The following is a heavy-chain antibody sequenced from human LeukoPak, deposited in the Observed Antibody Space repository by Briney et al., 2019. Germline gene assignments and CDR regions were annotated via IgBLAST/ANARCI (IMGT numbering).Heavy chain of an antibody. CDR3: ARDLGRFLEWLQV. J-gene: IGHJ6*02. V-gene: IGHV3-33*01. D-gene: IGHD3-3*01. CDR2: IWYDGSNK. Sequence: GRSLRLSCAASGFTFSSYGMHWVRRAPGKGLEWVSVIWYDGSNKYYADSVKGRFTISRDNSKDTLYLQMNSLRAEDTAVYYCARDLGRFLEWLQVWGQGTSVTVSS. CDR1: GFTFSSYG.